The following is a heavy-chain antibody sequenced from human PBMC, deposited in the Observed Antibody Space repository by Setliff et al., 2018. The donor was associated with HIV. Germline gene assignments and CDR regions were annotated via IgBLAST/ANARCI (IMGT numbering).Heavy chain of an antibody. CDR1: GGSFSGYY. V-gene: IGHV4-34*12. Sequence: PSETLSLTCAVYGGSFSGYYWIWIRQPPGKGLEWIGSIFHSGSANYNPSLKSRVIISVDTSKNQFSLKLNSVTAADTAIYYCARAGMGALRSLFDYWGQGTLVTVSS. D-gene: IGHD1-26*01. CDR3: ARAGMGALRSLFDY. J-gene: IGHJ4*02. CDR2: IFHSGSA.